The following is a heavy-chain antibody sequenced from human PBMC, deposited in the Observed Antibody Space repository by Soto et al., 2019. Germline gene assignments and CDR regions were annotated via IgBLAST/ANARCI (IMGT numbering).Heavy chain of an antibody. CDR1: GDSISDSNYS. V-gene: IGHV4-39*01. D-gene: IGHD6-6*01. Sequence: SETLSLTCTVSGDSISDSNYSWGWIRQPPGKGLEWIGSIYYSGSTYNNPSFRSRVTISVDTSKNHFSLKLTSVTAADTAVFYCARHALAARFSWFEPWGQGTLVTVSS. CDR2: IYYSGST. J-gene: IGHJ5*02. CDR3: ARHALAARFSWFEP.